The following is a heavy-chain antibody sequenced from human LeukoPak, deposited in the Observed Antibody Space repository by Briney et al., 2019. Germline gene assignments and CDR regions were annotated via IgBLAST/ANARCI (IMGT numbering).Heavy chain of an antibody. CDR2: IYYSGTT. Sequence: PSETLSLTCTVSGGSISTTSYFWAWLRQPPGAGLEWLGSIYYSGTTYINSSPKSRLTISVGRSKNHFSLKLSSLTVADTALYYCARVYSSTHNWFDTWGQGIQVTVSS. V-gene: IGHV4-39*07. D-gene: IGHD6-19*01. CDR1: GGSISTTSYF. CDR3: ARVYSSTHNWFDT. J-gene: IGHJ5*02.